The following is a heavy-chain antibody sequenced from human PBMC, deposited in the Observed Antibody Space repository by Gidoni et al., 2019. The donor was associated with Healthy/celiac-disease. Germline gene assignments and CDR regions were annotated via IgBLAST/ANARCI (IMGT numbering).Heavy chain of an antibody. V-gene: IGHV3-66*02. D-gene: IGHD4-17*01. CDR1: GFTVSSNY. CDR3: AREGGDYGDYYYGMDV. J-gene: IGHJ6*02. Sequence: EVQLVESGGGLVQPGGSLRLSCAASGFTVSSNYMSWVRQAPGKGLGWVSVIYSGGSTYYADSVKGRFTISRDNSKNTLYLQMNSLRAEDTAVYYCAREGGDYGDYYYGMDVWGQGTTVTVSS. CDR2: IYSGGST.